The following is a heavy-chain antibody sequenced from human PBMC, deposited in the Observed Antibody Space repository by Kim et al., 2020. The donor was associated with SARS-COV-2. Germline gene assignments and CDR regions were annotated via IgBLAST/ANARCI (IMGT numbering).Heavy chain of an antibody. CDR3: ARARFTMVRGVINRSWFDP. D-gene: IGHD3-10*01. J-gene: IGHJ5*02. Sequence: ASVKVSCKASGYTFTSYAMNWVRQAPGQGLEWMGWINTNTGNPTYAQGFTGRFVFSLDTSVSTAYLQISSLKAEDTAVYYCARARFTMVRGVINRSWFDPWGQGTLVTVSS. CDR2: INTNTGNP. V-gene: IGHV7-4-1*02. CDR1: GYTFTSYA.